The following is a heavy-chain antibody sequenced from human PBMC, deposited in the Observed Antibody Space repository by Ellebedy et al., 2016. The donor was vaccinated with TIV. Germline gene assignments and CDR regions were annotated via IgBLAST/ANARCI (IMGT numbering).Heavy chain of an antibody. CDR3: ARIGPRSAFDF. V-gene: IGHV1-2*04. CDR2: INPNSGDT. J-gene: IGHJ3*01. CDR1: GYTFIGYY. Sequence: AASVKVSCKASGYTFIGYYIHWVRQAPGQGLEWMGWINPNSGDTNYAQKFQDWVSMTRDTSISTFYMELSRLRADDTAVYYCARIGPRSAFDFWGQGTMVTVSS.